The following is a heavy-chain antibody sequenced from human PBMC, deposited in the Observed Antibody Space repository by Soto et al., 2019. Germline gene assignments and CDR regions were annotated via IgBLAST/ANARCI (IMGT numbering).Heavy chain of an antibody. D-gene: IGHD5-12*01. Sequence: ASVKVSCKASGGTFSSYAISWVRQAPGQGLEWMGGIIPIFGTANYAQKFQGRVTITADESTSTAYMELSSLRSEDTAVYYCARDGSEYGGSSTFDYWGQGTLVTVSS. CDR1: GGTFSSYA. CDR3: ARDGSEYGGSSTFDY. V-gene: IGHV1-69*13. CDR2: IIPIFGTA. J-gene: IGHJ4*02.